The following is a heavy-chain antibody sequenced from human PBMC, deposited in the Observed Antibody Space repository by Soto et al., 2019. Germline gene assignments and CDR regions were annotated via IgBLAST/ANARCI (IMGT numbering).Heavy chain of an antibody. Sequence: SVKVSCKASGGTFSSYAISWVRQAPGQGLEWMGGIIPIFGTANYAQKFQGRVTITADESTSTAYMELSSLRSEDTAVYYCARDYKPSKPYQLLLTSDYWGQVTLDTVST. V-gene: IGHV1-69*13. CDR1: GGTFSSYA. D-gene: IGHD2-2*01. CDR2: IIPIFGTA. J-gene: IGHJ4*02. CDR3: ARDYKPSKPYQLLLTSDY.